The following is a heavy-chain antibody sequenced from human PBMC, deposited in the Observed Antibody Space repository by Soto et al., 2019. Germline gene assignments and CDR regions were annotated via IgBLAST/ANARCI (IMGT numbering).Heavy chain of an antibody. CDR3: AMRAHGLDFDY. CDR1: GFTFSSYA. Sequence: EVQLFESGGGLVQPGGSLRLSCAASGFTFSSYAMNWVRQAPGNGLEWVSVISGSVGSTYYADSVKRRFTISRDNSKNTLYLQMNILSAEDTEVYYCAMRAHGLDFDYWAQGTLVTVSS. V-gene: IGHV3-23*01. J-gene: IGHJ4*02. CDR2: ISGSVGST.